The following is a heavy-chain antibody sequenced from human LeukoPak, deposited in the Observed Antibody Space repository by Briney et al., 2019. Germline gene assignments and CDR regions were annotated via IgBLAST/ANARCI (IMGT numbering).Heavy chain of an antibody. Sequence: GGSLRLSCAASGFTFSSYAMHWVRQAPGKGLEWVAVISYDGSNKYYADSVKGRFTISRDNSKNTLYLQMNSLRAKDTAVYYCARVQSYGAKTPFDYWGQGTLVTVSS. CDR2: ISYDGSNK. CDR1: GFTFSSYA. V-gene: IGHV3-30-3*01. CDR3: ARVQSYGAKTPFDY. J-gene: IGHJ4*02. D-gene: IGHD4-17*01.